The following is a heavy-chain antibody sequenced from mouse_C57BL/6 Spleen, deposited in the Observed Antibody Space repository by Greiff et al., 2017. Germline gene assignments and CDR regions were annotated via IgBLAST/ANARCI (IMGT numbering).Heavy chain of an antibody. CDR2: ISSGGDYI. V-gene: IGHV5-9-1*02. CDR1: GFTFSSYA. D-gene: IGHD1-1*01. CDR3: TREGSFYYYGSSFYAMDY. J-gene: IGHJ4*01. Sequence: DVMLVESGEGLVKPGGSLKLSCAASGFTFSSYAMSWVRQTPEKRLEWVAYISSGGDYIYYADTVKGRFTISRDNARNTLYLQMSSLKSEDTAMYYCTREGSFYYYGSSFYAMDYWGQGASVTVSS.